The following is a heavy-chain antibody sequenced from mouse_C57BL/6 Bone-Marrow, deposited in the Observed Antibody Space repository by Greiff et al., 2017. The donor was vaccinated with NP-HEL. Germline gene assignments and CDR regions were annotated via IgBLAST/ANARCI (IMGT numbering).Heavy chain of an antibody. Sequence: QVQLKESGAELAKPGASVKLSCKASGYTFTSYWMHWVKQRPGQGLEWIGYINPSSGYTKYNQKFKDKATLTADKSSSTAYMQLSSLTYEDYAVYYCARERTTVDYLDYWGQGTTLTVSS. CDR3: ARERTTVDYLDY. D-gene: IGHD1-1*01. CDR2: INPSSGYT. CDR1: GYTFTSYW. V-gene: IGHV1-7*01. J-gene: IGHJ2*01.